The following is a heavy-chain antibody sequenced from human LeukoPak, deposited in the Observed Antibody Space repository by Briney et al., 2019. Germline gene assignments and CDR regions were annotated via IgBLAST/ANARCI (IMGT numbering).Heavy chain of an antibody. J-gene: IGHJ3*02. Sequence: SETLSLTCTVSGGSISSGSYYWSWIRQPAGKGLEWIGRIYTSGSTNYNPSLKSRVTISVGTSKNQFSLKLSSVTAADMAMYYCARVLWGYCSSTSCSGSPNAFDIWGQGTMVTVSS. CDR2: IYTSGST. D-gene: IGHD2-2*01. CDR1: GGSISSGSYY. V-gene: IGHV4-61*02. CDR3: ARVLWGYCSSTSCSGSPNAFDI.